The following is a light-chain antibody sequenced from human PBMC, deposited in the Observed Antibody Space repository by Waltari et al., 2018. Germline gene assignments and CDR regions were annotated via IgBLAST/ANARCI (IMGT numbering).Light chain of an antibody. J-gene: IGKJ2*01. CDR2: KIS. Sequence: VVLTQSPLPLPVTPGQPASLPCSPSQSLVYSDGNTYLNWFQQRPGQSPRRLLYKISNRDSGVPDRFSGSGSGTDFTLKISRVEAEDVGIYYCMHGGHWPYTFGQGTKLEIE. V-gene: IGKV2-30*01. CDR1: QSLVYSDGNTY. CDR3: MHGGHWPYT.